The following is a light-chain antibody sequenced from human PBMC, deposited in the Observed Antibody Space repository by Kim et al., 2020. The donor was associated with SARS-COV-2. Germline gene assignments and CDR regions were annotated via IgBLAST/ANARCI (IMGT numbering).Light chain of an antibody. Sequence: ALGQTGRITCQGDSLRSYYASWYKQKPGQAPVLVIYGKNNRPSGIPDRFSGSSSGNTASLTITGAQAEDEADYYCNSRDSSGNHLVFGGGTKLTVL. CDR1: SLRSYY. J-gene: IGLJ3*02. CDR3: NSRDSSGNHLV. V-gene: IGLV3-19*01. CDR2: GKN.